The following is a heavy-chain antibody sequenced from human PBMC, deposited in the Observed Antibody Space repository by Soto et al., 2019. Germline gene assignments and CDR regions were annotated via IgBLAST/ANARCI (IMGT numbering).Heavy chain of an antibody. Sequence: QVQLVESGGGVVQPGRSLRLSCAASGFTFSNYGMHWVRQAPGKGLEWVAVIWYDGSNKYYAGSVKGRFTISRDNSKNTLYLQMNSLRAEDTAVYYCARDRYSSGWYDLDYWGQGTLVTVSS. J-gene: IGHJ4*02. CDR3: ARDRYSSGWYDLDY. CDR2: IWYDGSNK. V-gene: IGHV3-33*01. CDR1: GFTFSNYG. D-gene: IGHD6-19*01.